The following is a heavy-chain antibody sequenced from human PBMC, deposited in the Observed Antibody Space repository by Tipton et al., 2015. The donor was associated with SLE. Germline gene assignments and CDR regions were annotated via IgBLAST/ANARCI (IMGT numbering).Heavy chain of an antibody. V-gene: IGHV4-61*09. J-gene: IGHJ4*02. CDR3: ARGRGMITFGGVFAD. Sequence: TLSLTCTVSGGSISSGSYYWSWIRQPAGKGLEWIGHIYTSGSTKYNPSLKSRVTMSVDTSKNQFSLKLSSVTAADTAVYYCARGRGMITFGGVFADWGQGSLVTVSS. CDR1: GGSISSGSYY. CDR2: IYTSGST. D-gene: IGHD3-16*02.